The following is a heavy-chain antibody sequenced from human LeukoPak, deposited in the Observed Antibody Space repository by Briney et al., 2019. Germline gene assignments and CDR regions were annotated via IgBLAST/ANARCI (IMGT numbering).Heavy chain of an antibody. D-gene: IGHD1-14*01. CDR1: GGTFSSYA. V-gene: IGHV1-69*06. CDR3: AREKDNQGYFQH. CDR2: IIPIFGTA. J-gene: IGHJ1*01. Sequence: SVKISCKASGGTFSSYAISWVRQAPGQGLEWMGGIIPIFGTANYAQKFQGRVTITADKSTSTAYMELSSLRSEDTAVYYCAREKDNQGYFQHWDQGTLVTVSS.